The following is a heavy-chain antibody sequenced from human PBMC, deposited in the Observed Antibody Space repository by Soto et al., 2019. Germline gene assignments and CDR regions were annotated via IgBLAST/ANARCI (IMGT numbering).Heavy chain of an antibody. D-gene: IGHD3-3*01. CDR3: ARAFGVVHQGPDY. CDR2: INPNSGGT. CDR1: GYTFTGYY. J-gene: IGHJ4*02. Sequence: AASVKVSCKASGYTFTGYYMHGVRQAPGQGPEWMGWINPNSGGTNYAQKFQGWVTMNRDTSIRTAYMELSRLRSDDTAVYYCARAFGVVHQGPDYWGQGTLVTVYS. V-gene: IGHV1-2*04.